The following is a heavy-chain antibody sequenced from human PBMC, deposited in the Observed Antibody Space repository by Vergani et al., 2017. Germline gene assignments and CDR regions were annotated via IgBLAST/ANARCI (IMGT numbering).Heavy chain of an antibody. CDR2: FDPEDGET. D-gene: IGHD1-26*01. CDR3: TTSPAWDLLFDY. V-gene: IGHV1-24*01. CDR1: GYTLTELS. Sequence: QVQLVQSGAEVKKPGASVKVSCKVSGYTLTELSMHWVRQAPGKGLEWMGGFDPEDGETIYAQKFQGRVTMTEDTPTDTAYMELSSLRSADTAVYYCTTSPAWDLLFDYWGQGTLVTVSS. J-gene: IGHJ4*02.